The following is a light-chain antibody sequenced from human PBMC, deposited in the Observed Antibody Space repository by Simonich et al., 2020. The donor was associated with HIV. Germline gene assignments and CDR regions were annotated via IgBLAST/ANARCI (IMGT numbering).Light chain of an antibody. CDR2: GAS. Sequence: DIQMTQSPSLLSASVGDRVTITCRASQSISTFLNWYQQKPGKAPKVLIYGASSLQSGVPSRFSGSGSGTDFTLTISSLQPEDFATYFCQQSYNSPWTFGQGTKVEI. CDR1: QSISTF. CDR3: QQSYNSPWT. V-gene: IGKV1-39*01. J-gene: IGKJ1*01.